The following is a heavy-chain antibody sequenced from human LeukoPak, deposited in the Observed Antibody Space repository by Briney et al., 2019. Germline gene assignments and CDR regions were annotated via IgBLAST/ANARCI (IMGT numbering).Heavy chain of an antibody. V-gene: IGHV4-31*03. CDR3: AREPVGERSSCGGGFDY. D-gene: IGHD6-6*01. Sequence: SQTLSLTCTVSGGSISSGGYYWSWIRQHPGKGLEWIGYIYYSGSTYYNPSLKSRVTISVDTSKNQFSLKLSSVTAADTAVYCCAREPVGERSSCGGGFDYWGQGTLVTVSS. CDR2: IYYSGST. J-gene: IGHJ4*02. CDR1: GGSISSGGYY.